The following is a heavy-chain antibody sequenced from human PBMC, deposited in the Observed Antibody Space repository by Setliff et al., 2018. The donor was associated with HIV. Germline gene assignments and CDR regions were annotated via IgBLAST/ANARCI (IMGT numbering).Heavy chain of an antibody. CDR3: ARDGSVSNTYYYYMDV. J-gene: IGHJ6*03. V-gene: IGHV3-7*01. CDR1: GFTVSNDY. CDR2: IKQEGSDM. Sequence: GGSLRLSCAASGFTVSNDYMTWLRRAPGRGLEWVANIKQEGSDMHYIESVKGRFTIFRDNAKNSLYLQMNSLRAEDMAVYYCARDGSVSNTYYYYMDVWGKGTTVTVSS. D-gene: IGHD1-26*01.